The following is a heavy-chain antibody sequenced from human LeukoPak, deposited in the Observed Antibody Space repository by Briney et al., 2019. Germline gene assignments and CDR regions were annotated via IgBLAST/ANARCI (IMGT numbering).Heavy chain of an antibody. V-gene: IGHV3-23*01. CDR1: GFTFSSYA. CDR2: ISGSGGST. CDR3: AKTPGRYCSSTSCSHFDY. Sequence: GGSLRLSCAASGFTFSSYAMSWVRQAPGKGLEWVSAISGSGGSTYYADSVKGRFTISRDNSKNTLYLQMNSLRAEDTAVYYCAKTPGRYCSSTSCSHFDYWGQGTLVTVSS. D-gene: IGHD2-2*01. J-gene: IGHJ4*02.